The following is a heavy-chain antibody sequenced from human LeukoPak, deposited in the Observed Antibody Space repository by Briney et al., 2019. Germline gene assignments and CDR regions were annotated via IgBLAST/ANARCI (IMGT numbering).Heavy chain of an antibody. Sequence: GGSLRLSCAASGFTFSTYEMNWVRQAPGKGPEWVSYISSSASTIHYADSVKGRFTISRDNAKNSLYLQMNSLRGEDTAVYYCARGHKWFGGGKFDYWGQGILVTVSS. V-gene: IGHV3-48*03. CDR3: ARGHKWFGGGKFDY. CDR2: ISSSASTI. D-gene: IGHD3-10*01. CDR1: GFTFSTYE. J-gene: IGHJ4*02.